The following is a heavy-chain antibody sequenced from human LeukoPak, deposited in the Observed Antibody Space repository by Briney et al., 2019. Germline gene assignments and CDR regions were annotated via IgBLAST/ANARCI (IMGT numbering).Heavy chain of an antibody. J-gene: IGHJ4*02. D-gene: IGHD3-10*01. CDR1: GGSFSGYY. Sequence: PSETLSLTCAVYGGSFSGYYWSWIRQPPGKGLEWIGEINHSGSTNYNPSLKSRVTISVDTSKNQFSLKLSSVTAADTAVYYCARVGTYYYGSGSYGFDYWGQGTLVTVSS. V-gene: IGHV4-34*01. CDR3: ARVGTYYYGSGSYGFDY. CDR2: INHSGST.